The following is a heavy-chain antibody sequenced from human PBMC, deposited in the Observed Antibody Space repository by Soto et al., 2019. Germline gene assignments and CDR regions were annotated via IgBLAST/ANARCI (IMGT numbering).Heavy chain of an antibody. CDR3: ARDPGRYLDY. CDR2: ISYDGSKK. CDR1: GFTFSSYA. J-gene: IGHJ4*02. Sequence: VQLVESGGGVVQPGRSPRLSCAASGFTFSSYAMHWVRQAPGKGLEWVAVISYDGSKKYYADSVKGRFTISRDNSKTTLYLQMTSMRAGDTAVYYGARDPGRYLDYWGQGTLVTSSS. V-gene: IGHV3-30-3*01.